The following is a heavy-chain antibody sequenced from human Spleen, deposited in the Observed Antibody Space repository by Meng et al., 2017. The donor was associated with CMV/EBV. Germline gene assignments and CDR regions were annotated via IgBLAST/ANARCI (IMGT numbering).Heavy chain of an antibody. D-gene: IGHD3-3*01. CDR2: ISAYNGNT. V-gene: IGHV1-18*01. Sequence: VSCKASGYTFTSYGISWVRQAPGQGLEWMGWISAYNGNTNYAQKLQGRVTMTTDTSTSTAYMELRSLRSDDTAVYYCARDSVFGVVIIGHYGMDVWGQGTTVTVSS. J-gene: IGHJ6*02. CDR3: ARDSVFGVVIIGHYGMDV. CDR1: GYTFTSYG.